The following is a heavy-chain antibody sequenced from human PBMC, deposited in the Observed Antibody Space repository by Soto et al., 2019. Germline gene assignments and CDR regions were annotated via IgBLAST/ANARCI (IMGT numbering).Heavy chain of an antibody. J-gene: IGHJ6*02. Sequence: QVQLQESGPRLVKSSQTLYLTCTVSGGSINSGDYYWSWIRQSPGKGLEWVGYMYYSGITDYNASLKSRIAMSMDPSKTRFSLKLNSVTAADTAGFFWAGWSGVGVAGMDVWGQGTTVTVSS. D-gene: IGHD2-15*01. CDR2: MYYSGIT. CDR1: GGSINSGDYY. CDR3: AGWSGVGVAGMDV. V-gene: IGHV4-30-4*01.